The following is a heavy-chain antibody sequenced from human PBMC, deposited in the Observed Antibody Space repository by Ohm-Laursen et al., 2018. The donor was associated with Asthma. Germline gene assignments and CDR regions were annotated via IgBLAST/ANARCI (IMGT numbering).Heavy chain of an antibody. J-gene: IGHJ4*02. CDR1: GDSISSGNNY. V-gene: IGHV4-31*03. CDR2: IYYSGLT. CDR3: ARDGGEPYFDY. D-gene: IGHD3-16*01. Sequence: TLSLTCSVSGDSISSGNNYWSWIRQHPGKGLEWIGYIYYSGLTYSNPSLRSRVTLSVDTSTNQFSLNLTSMTAADTAVYYCARDGGEPYFDYWGQGTLVTVSS.